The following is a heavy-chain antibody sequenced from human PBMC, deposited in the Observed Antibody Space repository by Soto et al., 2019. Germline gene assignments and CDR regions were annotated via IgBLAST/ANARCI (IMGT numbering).Heavy chain of an antibody. D-gene: IGHD1-26*01. CDR3: ARDNSAYFDY. J-gene: IGHJ4*02. CDR2: IYYSGST. CDR1: GGSISGHY. Sequence: SETLSLTCTVSGGSISGHYWSWIRQPPGKGLEWIGYIYYSGSTNYNPSLNSRVTISVDTSKNQFSLKMTYVTAADTAVYHCARDNSAYFDYWGQGTLVPVSS. V-gene: IGHV4-59*11.